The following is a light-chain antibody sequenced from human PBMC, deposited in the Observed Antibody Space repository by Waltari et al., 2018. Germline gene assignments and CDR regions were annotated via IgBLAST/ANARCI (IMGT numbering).Light chain of an antibody. V-gene: IGLV1-47*01. CDR1: SSNIGSNY. CDR2: RSN. J-gene: IGLJ3*02. Sequence: QSVLTQPPSASGTPGQRVTISCSGSSSNIGSNYVYWYQQLPGTAPKLFIYRSNRRPSGVPDRCSGSKSGTSASLAISGLRSEDEADYYCAAWDDRLSVGVFGGGTKLTVL. CDR3: AAWDDRLSVGV.